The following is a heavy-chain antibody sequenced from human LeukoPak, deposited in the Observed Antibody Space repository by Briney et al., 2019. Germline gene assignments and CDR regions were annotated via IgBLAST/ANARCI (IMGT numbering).Heavy chain of an antibody. D-gene: IGHD4-17*01. CDR2: INPSGGST. CDR1: GYTFISYY. J-gene: IGHJ4*02. Sequence: GASAKVSCKASGYTFISYYMHWVRQAPGQGLEWMGAINPSGGSTSYARKFQGRVTMTRDTSTSTVYMELSSLRSGDTAVYYCARGTGLGGDYVSNWGQGTLVTVSS. V-gene: IGHV1-46*01. CDR3: ARGTGLGGDYVSN.